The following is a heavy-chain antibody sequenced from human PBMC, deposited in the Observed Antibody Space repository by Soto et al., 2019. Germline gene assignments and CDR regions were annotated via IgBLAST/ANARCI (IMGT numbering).Heavy chain of an antibody. J-gene: IGHJ4*02. CDR1: VYILSYLS. CDR2: LDAEDGET. CDR3: ATLQRKIERTTDAIWSFDS. D-gene: IGHD3-3*01. Sequence: ASVXVSFKCAVYILSYLSIHFFLQAPGKGLEWMGGLDAEDGETIYAQKLQGRGTMTEETSTDTAYMELSSLTSEDTAMYYCATLQRKIERTTDAIWSFDSWGQGTLVTV. V-gene: IGHV1-24*01.